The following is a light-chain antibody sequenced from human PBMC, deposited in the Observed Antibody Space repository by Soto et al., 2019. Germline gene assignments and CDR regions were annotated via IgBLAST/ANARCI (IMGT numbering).Light chain of an antibody. CDR2: GAS. CDR3: QQYGSSPET. V-gene: IGKV3-20*01. Sequence: TQSPGTLSLSPGERATLSCRASQSVSSSYLAWYQKKPGQAPRLLIYGASSRATGIPDRFSGSGSGTDFSLTISRLEPEDFAVYYCQQYGSSPETFGQGTKVDIK. CDR1: QSVSSSY. J-gene: IGKJ1*01.